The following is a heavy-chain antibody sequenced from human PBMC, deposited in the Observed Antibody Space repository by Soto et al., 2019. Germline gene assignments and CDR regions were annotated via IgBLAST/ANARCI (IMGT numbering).Heavy chain of an antibody. D-gene: IGHD3-16*01. Sequence: GGSLRLSCAASGFTFNSYSLNWVRQAPGKGLEWVSSISSSSSYIFYADSVKGRFTISRDNAKNSLYLQMNSLRADDTAVYYCARVPKRGTLALFYYYYMDVWGKGTTVTVSS. V-gene: IGHV3-21*01. CDR1: GFTFNSYS. CDR3: ARVPKRGTLALFYYYYMDV. J-gene: IGHJ6*03. CDR2: ISSSSSYI.